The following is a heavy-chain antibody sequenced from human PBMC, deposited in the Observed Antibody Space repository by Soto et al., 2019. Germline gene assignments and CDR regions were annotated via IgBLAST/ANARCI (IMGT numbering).Heavy chain of an antibody. Sequence: PGGSLRLSCAASGFTFSSYAMSWVRQAPGKGLEWVSAISGSGGSTYYADSVKGRLTISRDNSKNTLYLQMNSLRAEDTAVYYCAKGRNWNDLRVGDYWGQGTLVTVSS. CDR3: AKGRNWNDLRVGDY. CDR1: GFTFSSYA. D-gene: IGHD1-20*01. CDR2: ISGSGGST. V-gene: IGHV3-23*01. J-gene: IGHJ4*02.